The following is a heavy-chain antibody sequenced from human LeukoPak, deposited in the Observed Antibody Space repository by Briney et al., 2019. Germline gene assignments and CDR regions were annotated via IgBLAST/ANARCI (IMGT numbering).Heavy chain of an antibody. CDR2: IIPIFGTA. D-gene: IGHD4-17*01. Sequence: SVKVSCKAPGGTFSSYAISWVRQAPGQGLEWMGGIIPIFGTANYAQKFQGRVTITTDESTSTAYMELSSLRSEDTAVYYCARSGVPSVTYYYYYYYMDVWGKGTTVTVSS. CDR3: ARSGVPSVTYYYYYYYMDV. J-gene: IGHJ6*03. CDR1: GGTFSSYA. V-gene: IGHV1-69*05.